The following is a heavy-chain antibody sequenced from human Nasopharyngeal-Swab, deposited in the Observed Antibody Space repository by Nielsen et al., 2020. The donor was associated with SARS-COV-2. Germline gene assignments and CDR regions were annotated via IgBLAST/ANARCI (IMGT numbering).Heavy chain of an antibody. CDR3: ARDAPAHYGAFY. V-gene: IGHV3-30*03. CDR2: IEHDASNE. J-gene: IGHJ4*02. CDR1: GFTFSSFG. Sequence: SCAASGFTFSSFGMHWVRQAPGKGLEWVAFIEHDASNEYYGDSVKGRFSISRDSSKNTLYLQMDSLRGEDTAVYYCARDAPAHYGAFYWGRGTLVTVSS. D-gene: IGHD4-17*01.